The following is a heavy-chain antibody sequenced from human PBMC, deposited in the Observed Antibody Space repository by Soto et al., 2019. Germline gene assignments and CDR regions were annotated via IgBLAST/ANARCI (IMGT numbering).Heavy chain of an antibody. CDR3: ARGVKGLYCTNGVCYRNYYYYYYMDV. V-gene: IGHV4-34*01. CDR2: INHSGST. Sequence: PSETLSLTCTVYGGSCIGYYWSWIRQPPGKGLEWIGEINHSGSTNYNPSLKSRVTISVDTSKNQFSLKLSSVTAADTAVYYCARGVKGLYCTNGVCYRNYYYYYYMDVWGKGTTVTVSS. CDR1: GGSCIGYY. D-gene: IGHD2-8*01. J-gene: IGHJ6*03.